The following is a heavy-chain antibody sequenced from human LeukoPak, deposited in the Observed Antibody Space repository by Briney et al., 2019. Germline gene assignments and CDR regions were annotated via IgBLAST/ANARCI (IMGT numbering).Heavy chain of an antibody. CDR1: GFTFSSYW. CDR3: ARHNVLRFLEWFDY. Sequence: GGSLRLSCAAPGFTFSSYWMSRVRQAPGKGLEWVANIKQDGSEKYYVDSVKGRFTISRDNAKNSLYLQMNSLRAEDTAVYYCARHNVLRFLEWFDYWGQGTLVTVSS. V-gene: IGHV3-7*01. D-gene: IGHD3-3*01. J-gene: IGHJ5*01. CDR2: IKQDGSEK.